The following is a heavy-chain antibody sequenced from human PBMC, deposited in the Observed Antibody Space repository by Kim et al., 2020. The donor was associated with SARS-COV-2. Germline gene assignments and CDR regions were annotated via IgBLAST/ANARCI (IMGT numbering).Heavy chain of an antibody. CDR1: GYTFTSYG. J-gene: IGHJ5*02. CDR2: ISAYNGNT. V-gene: IGHV1-18*01. Sequence: ASVKVSCKASGYTFTSYGISWVRQAPGQGLEWMGWISAYNGNTNYAQKLQGRVTMTTDTSTSTAYMELRSLRSDDTAVYYCARARENYYDSSGYYKNWFDPWGQGTLVTVSS. CDR3: ARARENYYDSSGYYKNWFDP. D-gene: IGHD3-22*01.